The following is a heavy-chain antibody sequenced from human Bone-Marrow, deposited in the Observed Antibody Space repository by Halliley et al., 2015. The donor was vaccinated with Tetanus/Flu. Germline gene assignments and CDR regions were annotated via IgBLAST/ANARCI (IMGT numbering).Heavy chain of an antibody. V-gene: IGHV3-49*02. CDR3: TRNPYDFWSGYSF. D-gene: IGHD3-3*01. Sequence: CIRSRIYGGSTAYAASVNDRFTISRDDSKGVAYLQMNSLTTGDTGVYYCTRNPYDFWSGYSFWGRGTLVTVSS. J-gene: IGHJ2*01. CDR2: IRSRIYGGST.